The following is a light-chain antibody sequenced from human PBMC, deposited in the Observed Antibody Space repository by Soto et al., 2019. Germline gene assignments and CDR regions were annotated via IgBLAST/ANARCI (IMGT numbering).Light chain of an antibody. V-gene: IGKV3-11*01. Sequence: EIVLTQSPATLSLSPGERATLSCRASQSVSSYLAWYQQKPGQAPRLLIHDVYNRATGIPDRFSGSGSGTDFTLTISSLQSEDFAVYYCQQYNNWPWTFGQGTKVDIK. CDR2: DVY. J-gene: IGKJ1*01. CDR1: QSVSSY. CDR3: QQYNNWPWT.